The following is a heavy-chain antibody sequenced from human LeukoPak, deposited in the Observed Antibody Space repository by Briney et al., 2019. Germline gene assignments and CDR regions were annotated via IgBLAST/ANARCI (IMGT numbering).Heavy chain of an antibody. D-gene: IGHD2-2*01. V-gene: IGHV3-30*02. J-gene: IGHJ5*02. Sequence: PGGSLRLSCAASGFTFSSYGMHWVRQAPGKGLAWVAFIWYDGSNKYYADSVKGRFTISRDNSKNTLYLQMNSLRAEDTAVYYCAKDQIVVVPAAHKVNWFDPWGQGTLVTVSS. CDR1: GFTFSSYG. CDR3: AKDQIVVVPAAHKVNWFDP. CDR2: IWYDGSNK.